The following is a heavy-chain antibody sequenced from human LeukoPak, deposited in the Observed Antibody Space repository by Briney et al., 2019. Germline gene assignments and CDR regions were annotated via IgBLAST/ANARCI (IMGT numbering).Heavy chain of an antibody. Sequence: ASVKVSCKASGYSFTGYYMHWVRQAPGQGLEWMGWINPNSGGTNYAQKFQGRVTMTRDTSISTAYMELSRLRSDDTAVYYCARKAGSVAGGGRERRDGYNYWNYWGQGTLVTVSS. V-gene: IGHV1-2*02. CDR3: ARKAGSVAGGGRERRDGYNYWNY. J-gene: IGHJ4*02. CDR2: INPNSGGT. D-gene: IGHD5-24*01. CDR1: GYSFTGYY.